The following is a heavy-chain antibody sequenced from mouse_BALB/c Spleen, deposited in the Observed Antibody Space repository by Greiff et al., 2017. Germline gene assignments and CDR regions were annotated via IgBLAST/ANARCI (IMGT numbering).Heavy chain of an antibody. CDR1: GYTFTSYW. J-gene: IGHJ3*01. CDR3: TRGGYDGFAY. D-gene: IGHD2-2*01. V-gene: IGHV1-69*02. Sequence: QVQLQQPGAELVRPGASVKLSCKASGYTFTSYWINWVKQRPGQGLEWIGNIYPSDSYTNYNQKFKDKATLTVDKSSSKAYMQLSSPTSEDSAVYYCTRGGYDGFAYWGQGTLVTVSA. CDR2: IYPSDSYT.